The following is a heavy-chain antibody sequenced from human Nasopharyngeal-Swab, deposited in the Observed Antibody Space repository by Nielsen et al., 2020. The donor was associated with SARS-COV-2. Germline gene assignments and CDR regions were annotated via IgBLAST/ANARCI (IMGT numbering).Heavy chain of an antibody. D-gene: IGHD7-27*01. J-gene: IGHJ4*02. CDR1: GGSISGYY. V-gene: IGHV4-59*01. CDR3: ARSPGYYFDF. Sequence: SETLSLTCTVSGGSISGYYWSWIRQPPGGGLEWIAYVYYSGSANYNPSFKSRATISVDSSKKQLSLKLSSVTAADTAVYYCARSPGYYFDFWGQGTLITVSS. CDR2: VYYSGSA.